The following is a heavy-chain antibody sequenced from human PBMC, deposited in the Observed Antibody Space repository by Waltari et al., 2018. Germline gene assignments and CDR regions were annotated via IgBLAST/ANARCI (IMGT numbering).Heavy chain of an antibody. V-gene: IGHV1-3*01. D-gene: IGHD6-19*01. CDR3: PRVPRQGLEPLNS. Sequence: QVQLVQSGAEVKKPGASVQVSCKASGYTVTSYAMHWVRQAPGQRLGGLGWINAAKGNTKISRTSRSCVTLTGATSAGPASWGWVSRGLEDRAWYNCPRVPRQGLEPLNSGGQETLFPFSS. CDR2: INAAKGNT. CDR1: GYTVTSYA. J-gene: IGHJ5*01.